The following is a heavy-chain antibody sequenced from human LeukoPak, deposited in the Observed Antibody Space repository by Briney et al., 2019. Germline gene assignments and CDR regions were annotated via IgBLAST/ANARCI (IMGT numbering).Heavy chain of an antibody. CDR1: GFTFSSFW. CDR3: ARDHRGGVHDY. J-gene: IGHJ4*02. V-gene: IGHV3-74*01. Sequence: GGSLRLSCAASGFTFSSFWMHWVRQAPGKGLVWVSRINSVGSSTSYADSVKGRFTISRDNAKNTLYLQMNSLRAEDTAVYYCARDHRGGVHDYWGQGTLVTVSS. D-gene: IGHD3-16*01. CDR2: INSVGSST.